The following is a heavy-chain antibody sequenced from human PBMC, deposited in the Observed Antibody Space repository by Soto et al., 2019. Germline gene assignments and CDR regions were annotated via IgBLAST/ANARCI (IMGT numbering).Heavy chain of an antibody. J-gene: IGHJ6*02. CDR3: ARWGSGLWTGYWNHYYGLDV. D-gene: IGHD3-3*01. V-gene: IGHV4-30-4*01. Sequence: SGTLGLSCSGSGGCSGSGYYYWRGIRQPPGKVLEWIGNIYDSGNTYYNPSLKSRVTISVDKSKTQFSLKLSSVTAADTAVYYCARWGSGLWTGYWNHYYGLDVSGQGTTVT. CDR2: IYDSGNT. CDR1: GGCSGSGYYY.